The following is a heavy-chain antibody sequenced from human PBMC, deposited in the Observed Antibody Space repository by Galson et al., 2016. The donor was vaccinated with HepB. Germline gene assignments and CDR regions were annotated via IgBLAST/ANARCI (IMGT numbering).Heavy chain of an antibody. V-gene: IGHV3-30*18. CDR3: AKGYSSSWRLVHFQH. CDR1: GFTFSSYG. D-gene: IGHD6-13*01. Sequence: SLRLSCAASGFTFSSYGMHWVRQAPGKGLEWVAAISYDGSNKYYADSVKGRFTISRDKSKNTLYLQMNSLRAEDTAVYYCAKGYSSSWRLVHFQHWGQGTLVTVSS. CDR2: ISYDGSNK. J-gene: IGHJ1*01.